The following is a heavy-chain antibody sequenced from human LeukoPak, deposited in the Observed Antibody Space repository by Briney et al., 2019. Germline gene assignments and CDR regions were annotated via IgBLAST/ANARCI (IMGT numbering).Heavy chain of an antibody. CDR2: IFYSGST. D-gene: IGHD3-3*01. CDR1: GGSISSSSYY. V-gene: IGHV4-39*01. Sequence: SETLSLTCTVSGGSISSSSYYWGWIRQPPGKGLEWIANIFYSGSTSYNPSLKSRLSISVDTSKNQFSLNLNSVTAADTAVYYCARLGGIQFWPWGQGTLVTVSS. J-gene: IGHJ5*02. CDR3: ARLGGIQFWP.